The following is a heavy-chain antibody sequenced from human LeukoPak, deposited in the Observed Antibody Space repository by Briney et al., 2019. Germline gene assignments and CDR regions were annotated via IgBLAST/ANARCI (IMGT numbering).Heavy chain of an antibody. CDR2: VNPNSGDT. CDR1: GYSFNIYD. CDR3: SRGPRFDP. Sequence: ASVKVSCTTSGYSFNIYDINWMRQATGQGLEWIGWVNPNSGDTDYAQKFQGRLTMTRNTSISTAYMELSGLRPEDTAVYYCSRGPRFDPWGQGTQVTVSS. V-gene: IGHV1-8*01. J-gene: IGHJ5*02.